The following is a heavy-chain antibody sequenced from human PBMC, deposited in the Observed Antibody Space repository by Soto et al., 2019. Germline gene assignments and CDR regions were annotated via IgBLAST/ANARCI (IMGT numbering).Heavy chain of an antibody. V-gene: IGHV1-18*01. D-gene: IGHD6-6*01. J-gene: IGHJ4*02. CDR2: ISAYNGDT. Sequence: ASVKVSCKASGYTFINYGITWVRQAPGQGLEWMGWISAYNGDTKYAQKFQGRVTMATDTSTNTAYMELRSLRSDDTAVYYCTVDRGGRISTLPDVDCWGQGTQATVAS. CDR3: TVDRGGRISTLPDVDC. CDR1: GYTFINYG.